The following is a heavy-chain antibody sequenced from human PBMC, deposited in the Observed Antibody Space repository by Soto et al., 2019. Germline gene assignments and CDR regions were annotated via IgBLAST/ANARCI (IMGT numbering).Heavy chain of an antibody. D-gene: IGHD2-21*02. V-gene: IGHV3-30*18. CDR1: GITFSRYG. CDR2: ISFDGSTK. CDR3: AKDAVTRGGDCPFDH. J-gene: IGHJ4*02. Sequence: QVHLVESGGGVVQPGRSLRLSYEVSGITFSRYGMNWVRQAAGKGLEWVAAISFDGSTKYYADSVKGRFTISRDNSRDTLFLEVNSLIAEDTAVYYCAKDAVTRGGDCPFDHWGQGTLVTVSS.